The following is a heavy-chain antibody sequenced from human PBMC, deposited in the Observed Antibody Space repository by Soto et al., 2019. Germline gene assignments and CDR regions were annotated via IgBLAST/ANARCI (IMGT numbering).Heavy chain of an antibody. J-gene: IGHJ5*02. Sequence: EVQLLESGGGLVQPGGSLRLSCAASGFTFSSYAMSWVRQAPGKGLEWVSAISGSGGSTYYADSVKGRFTISRDNSKNTLYPQMNSLRAEETAVYYWAKVLYCTNGVWPMGGFDPWGQGTLVTVSS. CDR3: AKVLYCTNGVWPMGGFDP. CDR2: ISGSGGST. CDR1: GFTFSSYA. V-gene: IGHV3-23*01. D-gene: IGHD2-8*01.